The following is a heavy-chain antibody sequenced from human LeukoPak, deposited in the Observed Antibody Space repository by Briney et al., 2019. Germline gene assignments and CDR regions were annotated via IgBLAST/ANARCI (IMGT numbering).Heavy chain of an antibody. J-gene: IGHJ4*02. CDR1: GYTFTDNY. Sequence: ASVKVSCKASGYTFTDNYINWVRQVPGQGLEWMGWINPNSGGTNYAQKFQGRATMSRDTSINTAYMELSSLRSDDTAVYYCARSKMSDYWGQGTLVTVPS. CDR2: INPNSGGT. D-gene: IGHD5-24*01. V-gene: IGHV1-2*02. CDR3: ARSKMSDY.